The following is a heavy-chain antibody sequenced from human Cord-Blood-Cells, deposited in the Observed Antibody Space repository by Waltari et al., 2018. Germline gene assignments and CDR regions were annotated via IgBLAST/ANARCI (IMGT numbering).Heavy chain of an antibody. CDR3: AITGYSSSWYAFDI. Sequence: QVQLVQSGAEVKKPGASVTVSCKASGYTFTGSYMHWVRQAPGQGLEWMGRINPNSGGTNYAQKFQGRVTMTRDTSISTAYMELSRLRSDDTAVYYCAITGYSSSWYAFDIWGQGTMVTVSS. CDR2: INPNSGGT. V-gene: IGHV1-2*06. J-gene: IGHJ3*02. D-gene: IGHD6-13*01. CDR1: GYTFTGSY.